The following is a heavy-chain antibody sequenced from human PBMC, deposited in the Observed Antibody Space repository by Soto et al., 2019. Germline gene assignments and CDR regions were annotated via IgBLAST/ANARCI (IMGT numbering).Heavy chain of an antibody. J-gene: IGHJ4*02. D-gene: IGHD4-17*01. CDR2: ISSSSSTI. CDR3: ARDLTGIYYGEYLPPLYYFDY. CDR1: GFTFSSYS. V-gene: IGHV3-48*01. Sequence: EVQLVESGGGLVQPGGSLRLSCAASGFTFSSYSMNWVRQAPGKGLEWVSYISSSSSTIYYADSVKGRFTISRDNAKNSLYLQMNSLRAEDTAVYYCARDLTGIYYGEYLPPLYYFDYWGQGTLVTVSS.